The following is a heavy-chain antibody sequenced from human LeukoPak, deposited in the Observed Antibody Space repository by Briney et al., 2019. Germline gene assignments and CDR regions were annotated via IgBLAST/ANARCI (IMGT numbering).Heavy chain of an antibody. Sequence: GGSLRLTCAASGFTFSSHWMHWVRQAPGKGLVWVSRVNSDGSSTSYAASVEGRFTISRDNAKNTLYLQMNSLRDEDTAVYYCARDSRSSGLTVDYWGQGALVTVSS. CDR3: ARDSRSSGLTVDY. V-gene: IGHV3-74*01. CDR1: GFTFSSHW. D-gene: IGHD6-19*01. CDR2: VNSDGSST. J-gene: IGHJ4*02.